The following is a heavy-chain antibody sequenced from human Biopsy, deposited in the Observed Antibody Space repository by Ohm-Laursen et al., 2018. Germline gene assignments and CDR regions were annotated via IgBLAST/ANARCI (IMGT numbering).Heavy chain of an antibody. D-gene: IGHD4-11*01. V-gene: IGHV3-74*01. J-gene: IGHJ4*02. Sequence: SLRLSCTASGFTFSNYYMRWVRQAPGKGLLWVSRIKRDRTTTDYAESVKGRFTISRDNAKNTLYLQMNSLRAEDTAVYYCARGGFFAYSTFDYWGQGALVTVSS. CDR3: ARGGFFAYSTFDY. CDR2: IKRDRTTT. CDR1: GFTFSNYY.